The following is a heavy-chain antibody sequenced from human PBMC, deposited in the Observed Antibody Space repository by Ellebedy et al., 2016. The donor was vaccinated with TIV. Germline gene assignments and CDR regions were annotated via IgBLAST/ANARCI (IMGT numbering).Heavy chain of an antibody. CDR3: ARFVDGDYEDY. CDR2: ISGYNGNT. Sequence: AASVKVSCKASGYTFTNYGISWVRQAPGQGLEWMGWISGYNGNTYSARKLQGRVTMTTDTSTSTAYMELRSLRSDDTAVYYCARFVDGDYEDYWGQGALVTVSS. V-gene: IGHV1-18*04. CDR1: GYTFTNYG. J-gene: IGHJ4*02. D-gene: IGHD4-17*01.